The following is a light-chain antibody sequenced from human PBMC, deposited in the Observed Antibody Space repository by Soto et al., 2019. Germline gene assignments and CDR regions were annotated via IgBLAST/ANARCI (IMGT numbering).Light chain of an antibody. CDR3: QQYNSFRA. Sequence: DIQMTQSPSILSASVGDRVTITFRASQSIDTWLAWHQQKPGKAPKLLISKASNLESGVPSRFSGSGSGTEFTLTISSLQPDDFATYYCQQYNSFRAFGQGTKVDIK. V-gene: IGKV1-5*03. CDR1: QSIDTW. CDR2: KAS. J-gene: IGKJ1*01.